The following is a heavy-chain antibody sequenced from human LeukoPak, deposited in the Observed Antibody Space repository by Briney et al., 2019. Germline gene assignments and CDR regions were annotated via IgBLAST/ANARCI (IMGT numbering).Heavy chain of an antibody. CDR2: INWNGGST. D-gene: IGHD3-22*01. J-gene: IGHJ4*02. CDR1: GFTFDDYG. CDR3: ARDFSYYYDSSGSCDY. Sequence: GGSLRLSCAASGFTFDDYGMSWVRQAPGKGLEWVSGINWNGGSTGYADSVKGRFTISRDNAKNSLYLQMNSLRAEDTALYYCARDFSYYYDSSGSCDYWGQGTLVTVSS. V-gene: IGHV3-20*04.